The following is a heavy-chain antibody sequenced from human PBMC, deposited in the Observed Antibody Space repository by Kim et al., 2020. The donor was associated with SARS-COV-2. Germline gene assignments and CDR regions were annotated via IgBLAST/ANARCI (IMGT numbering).Heavy chain of an antibody. V-gene: IGHV4-39*07. CDR1: GGSISSSSYY. D-gene: IGHD3-10*02. CDR3: ARLGIDTTVGVDV. CDR2: IYYSGST. Sequence: SETLSLTCTVSGGSISSSSYYWGWIRQPPGKGLEWIGSIYYSGSTYYNPSLKSRVTISVDTSKNQFSLKLSSVTAADTAVYYCARLGIDTTVGVDVWGQGTTVTVSS. J-gene: IGHJ6*01.